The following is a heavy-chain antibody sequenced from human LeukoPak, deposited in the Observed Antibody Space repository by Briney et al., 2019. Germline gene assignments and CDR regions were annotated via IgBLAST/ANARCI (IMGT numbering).Heavy chain of an antibody. CDR2: IKQDGSDK. J-gene: IGHJ5*01. V-gene: IGHV3-7*03. CDR1: GFTFTNHW. D-gene: IGHD1-26*01. CDR3: AKDPLGGGSSLINWFDS. Sequence: GGSLRLSCAASGFTFTNHWMSWVRQAPGKGLEWVANIKQDGSDKYYVESVKGRFTISRENSKSTLSLQMNSLRAEDTALYYCAKDPLGGGSSLINWFDSWGQGVWVTVSS.